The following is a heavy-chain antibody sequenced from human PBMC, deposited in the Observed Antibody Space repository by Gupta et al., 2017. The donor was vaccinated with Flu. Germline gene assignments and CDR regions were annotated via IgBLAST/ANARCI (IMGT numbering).Heavy chain of an antibody. CDR2: IYTSGST. Sequence: QVQLQESGPGLVKPSQTLSLTCTVSGGSISSGSSYWSWIRQPAGRGLEWIGRIYTSGSTNYNPSLKSRVTIAVDTSKNQFSLKLSSVTAEDTAVYYCARVASYYYDSSGYYLAGGGYYFDYWGQGTLVTVSS. CDR1: GGSISSGSSY. D-gene: IGHD3-22*01. J-gene: IGHJ4*02. CDR3: ARVASYYYDSSGYYLAGGGYYFDY. V-gene: IGHV4-61*02.